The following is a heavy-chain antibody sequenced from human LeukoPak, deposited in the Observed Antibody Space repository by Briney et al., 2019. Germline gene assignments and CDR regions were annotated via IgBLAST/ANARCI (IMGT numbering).Heavy chain of an antibody. V-gene: IGHV4-34*01. CDR3: ARGCSSTSCYVRNYMDV. D-gene: IGHD2-2*01. Sequence: SETLSLTCAVSGGSFSGYYWSWIRQPPGKGLEWIGDINYSGSTNYNPSLKSRVTISVDTSKNQFSLKLSSVTAADTAVYYCARGCSSTSCYVRNYMDVWGKGTTVTISS. CDR1: GGSFSGYY. CDR2: INYSGST. J-gene: IGHJ6*03.